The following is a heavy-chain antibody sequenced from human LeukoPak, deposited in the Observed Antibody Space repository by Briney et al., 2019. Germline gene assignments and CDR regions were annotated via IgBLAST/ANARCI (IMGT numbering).Heavy chain of an antibody. D-gene: IGHD6-13*01. CDR1: GGSISSYY. CDR2: IYYSGST. Sequence: SETLSLTCTVSGGSISSYYWSWIRQPPGKGLEWIGYIYYSGSTNYNPSLKSRVTISVDTSKNQFSLKLSSVTAADTAVYYCARAYSSSWYNYGNFDYWGQGTLVTVSS. V-gene: IGHV4-59*01. CDR3: ARAYSSSWYNYGNFDY. J-gene: IGHJ4*02.